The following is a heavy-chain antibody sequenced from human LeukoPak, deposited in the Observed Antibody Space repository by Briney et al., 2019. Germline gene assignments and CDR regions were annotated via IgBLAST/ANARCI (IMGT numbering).Heavy chain of an antibody. Sequence: PSETLSLTCTVSGGSISSSSYYWGWIRQPPGKGLEWIGSIYYSGSTNYNPSLKSRVTISVDTPKNQFSLKLSSVTAADTAVYYCARVIAVAGTGYFYMDVWGKGTTVTVSS. D-gene: IGHD6-19*01. CDR2: IYYSGST. CDR3: ARVIAVAGTGYFYMDV. J-gene: IGHJ6*03. V-gene: IGHV4-39*07. CDR1: GGSISSSSYY.